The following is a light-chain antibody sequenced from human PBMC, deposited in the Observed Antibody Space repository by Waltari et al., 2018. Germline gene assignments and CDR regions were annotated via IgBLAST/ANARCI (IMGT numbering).Light chain of an antibody. V-gene: IGLV3-10*01. J-gene: IGLJ3*02. Sequence: SNELTQSPSVSVSPGQTASITCSGDSLPGKFAYWYQQKSGQAPVMVMYEDSKRPSGIPERFSGSSSGTMATLTISGAQVEDEADYYCYATDNSNKHRVFGGGTKLTVL. CDR2: EDS. CDR3: YATDNSNKHRV. CDR1: SLPGKF.